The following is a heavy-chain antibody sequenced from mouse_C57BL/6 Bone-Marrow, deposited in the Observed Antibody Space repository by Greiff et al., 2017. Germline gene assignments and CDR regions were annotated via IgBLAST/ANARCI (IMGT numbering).Heavy chain of an antibody. CDR3: ARVGRLFAY. V-gene: IGHV1-18*01. J-gene: IGHJ3*01. D-gene: IGHD3-2*02. CDR1: GYTFTDYN. CDR2: INPNNGGT. Sequence: VQLKQSGPELVKPGASVKVPCKASGYTFTDYNMDWVKQSHGKSLEWIGDINPNNGGTIYNQKFKGKATLTVDKSSSTAYMELRSLTSEDTAVYYCARVGRLFAYWGQGTLVTVSA.